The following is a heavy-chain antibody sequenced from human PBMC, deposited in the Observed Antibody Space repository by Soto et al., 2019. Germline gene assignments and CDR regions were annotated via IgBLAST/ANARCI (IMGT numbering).Heavy chain of an antibody. V-gene: IGHV1-18*01. D-gene: IGHD3-10*01. CDR1: GYMFISYG. J-gene: IGHJ4*01. CDR2: ISAYNGNI. CDR3: VRDLDGSGIYYTDY. Sequence: ASLKVSCKASGYMFISYGNNWVGKAPGQGLVLVGWISAYNGNIKYAQNLQGRVTMTTDTSWSTAYMEMSSLRSDDTAVYYCVRDLDGSGIYYTDYWG.